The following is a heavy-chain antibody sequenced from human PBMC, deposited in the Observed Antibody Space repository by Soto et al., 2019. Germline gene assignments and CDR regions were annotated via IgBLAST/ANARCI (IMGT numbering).Heavy chain of an antibody. J-gene: IGHJ5*02. V-gene: IGHV3-23*01. CDR3: AKDLEKWLVQLGGLDT. CDR2: ISNSGGST. Sequence: EVQLLESGGGMVQPGGCLRLSCVASGFTLSSYFMTWVRQAPGQGLEWVSAISNSGGSTYYADSVKGRFTITRDNSHNTLYRQMNNLRAEDTARYYCAKDLEKWLVQLGGLDTWGQGAQVTVYS. CDR1: GFTLSSYF. D-gene: IGHD1-1*01.